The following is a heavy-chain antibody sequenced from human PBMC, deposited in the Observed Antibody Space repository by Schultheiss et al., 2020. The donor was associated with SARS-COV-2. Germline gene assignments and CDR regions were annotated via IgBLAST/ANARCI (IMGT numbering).Heavy chain of an antibody. CDR2: ISYDGSNK. CDR1: GFTFSSYG. CDR3: AKLRDGIGRAFDI. J-gene: IGHJ3*02. Sequence: GVSLRLSCAASGFTFSSYGMHWVRQAPGKGLEWVAVISYDGSNKYYADSVKGRFTISRDNSKNTLYLQMNSLRAEDTAVYYCAKLRDGIGRAFDIWGQGTMVTVSS. D-gene: IGHD2-21*01. V-gene: IGHV3-30*18.